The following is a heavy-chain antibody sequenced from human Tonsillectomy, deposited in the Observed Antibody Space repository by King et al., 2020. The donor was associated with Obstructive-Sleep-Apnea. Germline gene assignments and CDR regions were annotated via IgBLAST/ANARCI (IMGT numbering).Heavy chain of an antibody. CDR2: INPNSGGT. D-gene: IGHD1-26*01. CDR1: AYTFSDYY. V-gene: IGHV1-2*04. CDR3: ARRNWGGSYFEGSPFDY. Sequence: VQLVESGAEVKKPGASVKVSCKTSAYTFSDYYLHWVRQAPGQGLEWMGWINPNSGGTFYAKKFQGWVTMTRDTSISTAYMERSRLTSDDAAVYYCARRNWGGSYFEGSPFDYWGQGTLVTVSS. J-gene: IGHJ4*02.